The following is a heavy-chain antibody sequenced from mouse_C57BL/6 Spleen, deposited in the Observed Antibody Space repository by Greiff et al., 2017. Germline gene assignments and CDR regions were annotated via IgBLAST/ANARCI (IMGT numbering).Heavy chain of an antibody. Sequence: DVMLVESGEGLVKPGGSLKLSCAASGFTFSSYAMSWVRQTPEKRLEWVAYISSGGDYIYYADTVKGRFTISRDTARNTLYLQMSSLKSEDTAMYYCTRGGGNSFAYWGQGTLVTVSA. CDR1: GFTFSSYA. CDR2: ISSGGDYI. D-gene: IGHD2-1*01. V-gene: IGHV5-9-1*02. CDR3: TRGGGNSFAY. J-gene: IGHJ3*01.